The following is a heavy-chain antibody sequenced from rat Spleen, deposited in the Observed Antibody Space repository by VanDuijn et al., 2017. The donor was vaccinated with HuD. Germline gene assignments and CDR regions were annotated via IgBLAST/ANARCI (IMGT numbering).Heavy chain of an antibody. CDR3: TRRGPVFGVMDA. CDR1: GFKFNNYW. CDR2: ISYDGGST. V-gene: IGHV5-31*01. Sequence: EVQLVESGGGLVQPGRSLKLSCVASGFKFNNYWMTWIRQAPGKGLEWVASISYDGGSTYYRDSVQGRFTISRDNAKSSLYLQMNSLRSEDTATYYCTRRGPVFGVMDAWGQGASVTVSS. D-gene: IGHD4-3*01. J-gene: IGHJ4*01.